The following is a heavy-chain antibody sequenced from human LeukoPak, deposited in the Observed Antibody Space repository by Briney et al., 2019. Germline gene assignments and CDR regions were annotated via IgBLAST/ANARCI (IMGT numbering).Heavy chain of an antibody. Sequence: ASVKVSCKASGYTFTGYYMHWVRQAPGQGLEWMGWINPNSGGTNYAQKFQGRVTMTRDTSISTAYMELSRLRSDDTAVYYCASWTKQYSSSWEYDAFDIWGQGTMVTVPS. V-gene: IGHV1-2*02. CDR1: GYTFTGYY. CDR2: INPNSGGT. D-gene: IGHD6-13*01. J-gene: IGHJ3*02. CDR3: ASWTKQYSSSWEYDAFDI.